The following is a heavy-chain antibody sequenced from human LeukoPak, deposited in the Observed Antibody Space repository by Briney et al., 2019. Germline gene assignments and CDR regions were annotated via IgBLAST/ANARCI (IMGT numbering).Heavy chain of an antibody. CDR3: ARAMSTFGGVRNYFDS. J-gene: IGHJ4*02. CDR2: VSISSGAI. Sequence: GGSLRLSCAASGFTFSGHNMNWVRQAPGKGLEWISFVSISSGAIYYADSVKGRFRISRDNAKSSLDLEMNSLRAEDTAVYYCARAMSTFGGVRNYFDSWGQGTLVTVSS. V-gene: IGHV3-48*04. CDR1: GFTFSGHN. D-gene: IGHD3-16*01.